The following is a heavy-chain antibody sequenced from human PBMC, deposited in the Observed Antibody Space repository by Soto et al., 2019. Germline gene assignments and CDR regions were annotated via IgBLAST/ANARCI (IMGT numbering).Heavy chain of an antibody. V-gene: IGHV1-69*06. CDR1: GGTFSSYA. CDR3: ARGKIAAAGWENNWFDP. Sequence: SVKVSCKASGGTFSSYAISWVRQAPGQGLEWMGGIIPIFGTANYAQKFQGRVTITADKSTSTAYMELSSLRSEDTAVYCCARGKIAAAGWENNWFDPWGQGTLVTVSS. CDR2: IIPIFGTA. J-gene: IGHJ5*02. D-gene: IGHD6-13*01.